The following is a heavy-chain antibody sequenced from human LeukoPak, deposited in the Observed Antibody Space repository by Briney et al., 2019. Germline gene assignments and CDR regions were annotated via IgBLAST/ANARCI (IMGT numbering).Heavy chain of an antibody. J-gene: IGHJ3*02. CDR2: IYWNDDK. Sequence: SGPTLVNPTQTLTLTCTFSGFSLSTSGVGVGWIRQPPGKALEWLALIYWNDDKRYSPSLKSRLTITKDTSKNQVVLTMTNMDPVDIATYYCAHTDSSGYYVSRNDAFDIWGQGTMVTASS. D-gene: IGHD3-22*01. CDR1: GFSLSTSGVG. V-gene: IGHV2-5*01. CDR3: AHTDSSGYYVSRNDAFDI.